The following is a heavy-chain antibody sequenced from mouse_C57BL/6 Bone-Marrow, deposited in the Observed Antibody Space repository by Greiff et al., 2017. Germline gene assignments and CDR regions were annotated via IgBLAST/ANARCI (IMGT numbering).Heavy chain of an antibody. V-gene: IGHV5-6*01. CDR2: ISSGGSYT. CDR3: ARHGSDGYFP. J-gene: IGHJ3*01. D-gene: IGHD2-3*01. CDR1: GFTFSSYG. Sequence: EVMLVESGGDLVKPGGSLKLSCAASGFTFSSYGMSWVRQTPDKRLEWVATISSGGSYTYYPDSVKGRCTISRDNAKNTLYLQMSSLKSESTAVYYCARHGSDGYFPWGQGTLVTVSA.